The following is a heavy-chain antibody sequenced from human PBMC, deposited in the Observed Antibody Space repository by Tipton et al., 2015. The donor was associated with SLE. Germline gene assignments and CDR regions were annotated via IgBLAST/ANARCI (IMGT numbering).Heavy chain of an antibody. CDR3: ARGPLDSSSWRVNWFDP. V-gene: IGHV3-7*01. CDR2: IKQDGSEK. J-gene: IGHJ5*02. D-gene: IGHD6-13*01. CDR1: GFTFSSYW. Sequence: GSLRLSCAASGFTFSSYWMSWVRQAPGKGLEWVANIKQDGSEKYYVDSVKGRFTISRDNAKNSLYLQMNSLRAEDMAVYYCARGPLDSSSWRVNWFDPWGQGTLVTVSS.